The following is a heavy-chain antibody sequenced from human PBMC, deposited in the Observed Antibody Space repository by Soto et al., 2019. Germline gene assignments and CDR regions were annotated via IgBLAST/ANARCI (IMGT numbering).Heavy chain of an antibody. CDR1: GFTFSSYG. D-gene: IGHD5-12*01. V-gene: IGHV3-30*18. Sequence: GGSLRLSCAASGFTFSSYGMHWVRQAPGKGLEWVAVISYDGSNKYYADSVKGRFTISRDNSKNTLYLQMNSLRAEDTAVYYCAKDEHSGYDYVGYFDYWGQGTLVTVSS. CDR3: AKDEHSGYDYVGYFDY. CDR2: ISYDGSNK. J-gene: IGHJ4*02.